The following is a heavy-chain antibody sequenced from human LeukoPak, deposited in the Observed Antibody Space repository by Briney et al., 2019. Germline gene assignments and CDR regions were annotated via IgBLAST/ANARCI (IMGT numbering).Heavy chain of an antibody. CDR3: AGGASSTVHY. Sequence: GGALRLSCAASGLTFSTYWMHWVRQAPGKGLVWVSRINGDGSLSYADSVKGRFTISRDNTKNMLYLQMNSLRAEDTAVYYCAGGASSTVHYWGQGTLVTVSS. J-gene: IGHJ4*02. CDR1: GLTFSTYW. V-gene: IGHV3-74*01. CDR2: INGDGSL. D-gene: IGHD6-13*01.